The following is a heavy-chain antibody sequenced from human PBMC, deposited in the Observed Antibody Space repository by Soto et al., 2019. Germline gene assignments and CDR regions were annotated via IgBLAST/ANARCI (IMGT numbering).Heavy chain of an antibody. Sequence: XATLSLTCTFSGASISNYELIWIRQPPGKGLEWIGYIHYSGSTNYNPSLESRVTISEDTSKNQFSLKLTSVTAADTAVYYCARGPPGTKWLRIPSPYFDYWGQGTLVTVSS. J-gene: IGHJ4*02. CDR3: ARGPPGTKWLRIPSPYFDY. CDR1: GASISNYE. CDR2: IHYSGST. D-gene: IGHD5-12*01. V-gene: IGHV4-59*01.